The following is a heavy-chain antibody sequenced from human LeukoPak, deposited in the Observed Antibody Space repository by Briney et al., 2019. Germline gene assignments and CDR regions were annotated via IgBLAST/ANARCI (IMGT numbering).Heavy chain of an antibody. J-gene: IGHJ6*02. Sequence: GGSLRLSCADSGVTFSDSYMSWIRQALGKGLEWVSYICGSGSAIHSAETVKGRFTTSRENAKNSLYLQMNSLRAEDTAVYYCARAEYYDSSGYYEYGMDVWGQGTTVTVSS. CDR1: GVTFSDSY. D-gene: IGHD3-22*01. CDR3: ARAEYYDSSGYYEYGMDV. V-gene: IGHV3-11*01. CDR2: ICGSGSAI.